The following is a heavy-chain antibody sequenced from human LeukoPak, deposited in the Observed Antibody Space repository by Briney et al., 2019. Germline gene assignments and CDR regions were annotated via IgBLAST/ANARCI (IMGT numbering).Heavy chain of an antibody. CDR1: GFTFSSYS. D-gene: IGHD1-14*01. CDR3: ASDGIAGDRGSGYVDY. Sequence: GKSLRLSCAASGFTFSSYSMNWVRQAPGKGLEWVAVIWYDGSNKYYADSVKGRFTISRDNSENTLYLQMNSLRAEDTALYYCASDGIAGDRGSGYVDYWGQGTLVTVSS. J-gene: IGHJ4*02. V-gene: IGHV3-33*08. CDR2: IWYDGSNK.